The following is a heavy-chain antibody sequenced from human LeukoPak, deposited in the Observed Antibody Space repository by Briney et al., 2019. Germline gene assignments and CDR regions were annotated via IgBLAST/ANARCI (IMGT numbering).Heavy chain of an antibody. Sequence: PSETLSLTCTVSGGSTGTYYWSWIRQPAGKGLEWMGRIFTSGSANYNPSLKSRGTISVDTSKNRFSLKLSSVTAADTAVYYCARGQFWSYCSGGSCYPRRGSGPFDYWGQGTLVTVSS. CDR1: GGSTGTYY. CDR3: ARGQFWSYCSGGSCYPRRGSGPFDY. V-gene: IGHV4-4*07. D-gene: IGHD2-15*01. J-gene: IGHJ4*02. CDR2: IFTSGSA.